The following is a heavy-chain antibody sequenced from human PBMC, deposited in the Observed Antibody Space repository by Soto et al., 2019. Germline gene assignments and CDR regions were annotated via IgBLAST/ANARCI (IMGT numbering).Heavy chain of an antibody. D-gene: IGHD3-10*01. V-gene: IGHV4-4*02. J-gene: IGHJ6*03. CDR3: ARGGSSYDYYMDV. CDR1: SGSISSSNW. Sequence: QVQLQESGPGLVKPSGTLSLTCAVSSGSISSSNWWSWVRQPPGQGLEWIGEIYHSGSNNYNPSLRSRVTISVDKSKNQFSLKLSSVTAADTAVYYCARGGSSYDYYMDVWGKGTTVTVSS. CDR2: IYHSGSN.